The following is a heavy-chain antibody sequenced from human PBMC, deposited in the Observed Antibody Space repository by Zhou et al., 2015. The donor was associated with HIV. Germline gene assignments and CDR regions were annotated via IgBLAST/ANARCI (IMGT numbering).Heavy chain of an antibody. J-gene: IGHJ2*01. V-gene: IGHV1-69*06. CDR2: IVPFFGTA. CDR3: AREGWGSWYFDL. CDR1: GYTFINYG. Sequence: QVQLVQSGSEVKQPGASVKVSCKASGYTFINYGISWVRQAPGQGLEWMGGIVPFFGTANYAQKFQGRVTITADKSTSTAYMELSSLRSEDTAAYYCAREGWGSWYFDLWGRGTLVSVSS. D-gene: IGHD7-27*01.